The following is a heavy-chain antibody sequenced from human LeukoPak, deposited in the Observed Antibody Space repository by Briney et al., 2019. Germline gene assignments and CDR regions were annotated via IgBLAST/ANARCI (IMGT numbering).Heavy chain of an antibody. V-gene: IGHV3-23*01. CDR1: GFTFSSYA. Sequence: GGSLRLSCAASGFTFSSYAMSWVRQAPGKGLEWVSAIVGSGGSTYHADSVKGRFTISRDNSKNTLYLQMNSLGAEDTAVYYCAKGSLGSWYYFDYWGQGTLVTVSS. CDR2: IVGSGGST. J-gene: IGHJ4*02. CDR3: AKGSLGSWYYFDY. D-gene: IGHD6-13*01.